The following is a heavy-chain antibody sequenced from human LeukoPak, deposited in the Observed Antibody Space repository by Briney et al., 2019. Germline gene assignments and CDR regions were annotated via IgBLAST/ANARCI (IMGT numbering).Heavy chain of an antibody. Sequence: YPSETLSPTCTVSGGSISSSNYYWGWIRQPPGKGLEWIGSIFYSGNTYYNPSLKSRVTISVDTSKNQFSLKLRSVIAADTALYYCARHNGGVTGAPDWFDPWGQGTLVTVSS. J-gene: IGHJ5*01. V-gene: IGHV4-39*01. CDR3: ARHNGGVTGAPDWFDP. CDR2: IFYSGNT. D-gene: IGHD2-21*02. CDR1: GGSISSSNYY.